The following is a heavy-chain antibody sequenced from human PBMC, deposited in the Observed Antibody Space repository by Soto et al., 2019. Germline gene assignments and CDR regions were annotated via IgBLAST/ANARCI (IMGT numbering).Heavy chain of an antibody. CDR1: GFTFGSYA. D-gene: IGHD3-9*01. CDR3: AKDSNYDILTGYPNWFDP. J-gene: IGHJ5*02. V-gene: IGHV3-23*01. Sequence: GVSLRLSCAASGFTFGSYAMSWVRQAPGKWLEWVSAISGSGGSTYYADSVKGRFTISRDNSKNTLYLQMNSLRAEDTAVYYCAKDSNYDILTGYPNWFDPWGQGTLVTVSS. CDR2: ISGSGGST.